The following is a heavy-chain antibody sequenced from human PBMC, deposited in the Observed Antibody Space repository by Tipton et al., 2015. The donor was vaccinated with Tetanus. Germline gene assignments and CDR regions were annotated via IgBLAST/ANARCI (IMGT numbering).Heavy chain of an antibody. CDR3: ARSESRIAPRIPWGMDI. Sequence: SLRLSCAASGFTFSAYYMSWIRLAPGKGLEWISYINHTGTTTHYSASVMGRFTVSRDNTKNSLYLEINSLRAEDTAVYYCARSESRIAPRIPWGMDIWGQGTTVTVSS. V-gene: IGHV3-11*01. D-gene: IGHD6-6*01. CDR1: GFTFSAYY. J-gene: IGHJ6*02. CDR2: INHTGTTT.